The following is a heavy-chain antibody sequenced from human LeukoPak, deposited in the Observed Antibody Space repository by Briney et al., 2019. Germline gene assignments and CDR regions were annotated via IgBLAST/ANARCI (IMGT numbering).Heavy chain of an antibody. J-gene: IGHJ6*03. CDR2: TSGSI. D-gene: IGHD3/OR15-3a*01. Sequence: PSETLSLTCAVSGASISSHYWSWIRQPPGKGLEWIGYTSGSIRDNPSLKSRVAVSVDPSQNQVSLSLTSVTAAETAVYYCARVLAIFGLDTTDFYMDVWGKGTTVTVSS. CDR3: ARVLAIFGLDTTDFYMDV. V-gene: IGHV4-59*11. CDR1: GASISSHY.